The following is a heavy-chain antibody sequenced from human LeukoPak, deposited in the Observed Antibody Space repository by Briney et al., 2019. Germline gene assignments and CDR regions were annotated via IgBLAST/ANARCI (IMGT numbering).Heavy chain of an antibody. V-gene: IGHV3-21*01. CDR2: ISSSSSYI. CDR1: GFTFSSYS. CDR3: ARDPSSERYFDPSWFDP. Sequence: NPGGSLRLSCAASGFTFSSYSMNWVRQAPGKGLEWASSISSSSSYIYYADSVKGRFTISRDNAKNSLYLQMNSLRAEDTAVYYCARDPSSERYFDPSWFDPWGQGTLVTVSS. D-gene: IGHD3-9*01. J-gene: IGHJ5*02.